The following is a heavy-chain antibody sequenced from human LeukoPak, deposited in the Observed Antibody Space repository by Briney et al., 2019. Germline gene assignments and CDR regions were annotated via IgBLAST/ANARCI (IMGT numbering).Heavy chain of an antibody. CDR2: MYSGGST. D-gene: IGHD3-9*01. V-gene: IGHV3-66*01. CDR1: GFTVSSKY. J-gene: IGHJ4*02. Sequence: GGSLRLSCAASGFTVSSKYMSWVRQAPGKGLEWGSFMYSGGSTYYADSVKGRFTISRDNSKNTLYLKMNSLRAEDTAVYYCAARVRLLYDILTGYSNYWGQGTLVTVYS. CDR3: AARVRLLYDILTGYSNY.